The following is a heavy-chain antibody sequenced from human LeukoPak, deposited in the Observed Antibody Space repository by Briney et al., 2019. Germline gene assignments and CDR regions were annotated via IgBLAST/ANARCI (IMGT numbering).Heavy chain of an antibody. CDR3: ARWGLVATGTYYYYYMDV. CDR1: GYTFTNYG. J-gene: IGHJ6*03. Sequence: GASVKVSCKASGYTFTNYGVSWVRQAPGQGLEWMGWINAYNGDTHYAQNLQGRLTMTTDTSTSMAFMELRSLRPDDTAVYFCARWGLVATGTYYYYYMDVWGRGTTVTVSS. CDR2: INAYNGDT. V-gene: IGHV1-18*01. D-gene: IGHD3/OR15-3a*01.